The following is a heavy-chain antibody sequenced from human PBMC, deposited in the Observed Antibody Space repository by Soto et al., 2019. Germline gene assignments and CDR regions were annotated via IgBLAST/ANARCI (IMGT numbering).Heavy chain of an antibody. CDR2: ITWNSVYT. D-gene: IGHD6-13*01. CDR1: GFTFDDYA. V-gene: IGHV3-9*01. CDR3: AKALYCSSSSPIDF. Sequence: EVQLVESGGGLVQPGRSLRLSCAASGFTFDDYAMHWVRQAPGKGLEWVSYITWNSVYTGYADSVKGRFTISRDNANNSLYLQMNSLKPEDTAFYYCAKALYCSSSSPIDFWGQGTLVTVSS. J-gene: IGHJ4*02.